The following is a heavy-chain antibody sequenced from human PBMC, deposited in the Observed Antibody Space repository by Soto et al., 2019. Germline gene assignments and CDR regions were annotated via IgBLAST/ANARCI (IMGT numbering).Heavy chain of an antibody. D-gene: IGHD1-26*01. CDR1: GFTFSSSA. V-gene: IGHV3-23*01. CDR3: AKCFVGAVRTRGWCNWFDP. J-gene: IGHJ5*02. CDR2: IRVGGGDT. Sequence: EVRLLESGGGLAQPGGSRRLSCAASGFTFSSSAMNWVRQAPGKGLEWVSSIRVGGGDTFYADSVRGRFTVSRDISRNTLYLQMNSLRADDTAVYYCAKCFVGAVRTRGWCNWFDPWGQGTLVTVSS.